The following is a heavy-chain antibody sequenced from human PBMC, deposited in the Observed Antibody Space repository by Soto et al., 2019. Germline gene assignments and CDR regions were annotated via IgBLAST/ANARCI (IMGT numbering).Heavy chain of an antibody. J-gene: IGHJ6*02. Sequence: QVQVEQSGAEVKKPGSSVKVSCKASGGTFSTAAISWVRQAPGQGLEWMGGIMPIFRTADYAQKFQGRVTIPADESTSTAYLELRSLSSEDTAIYYCARAQDRPQLGGNYYYIMDVWGQGTTVTVSS. D-gene: IGHD3-3*02. CDR1: GGTFSTAA. V-gene: IGHV1-69*12. CDR3: ARAQDRPQLGGNYYYIMDV. CDR2: IMPIFRTA.